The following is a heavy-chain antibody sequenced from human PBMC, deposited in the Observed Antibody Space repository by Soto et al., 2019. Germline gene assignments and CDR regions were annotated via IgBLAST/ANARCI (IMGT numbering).Heavy chain of an antibody. CDR3: AKGMDPYIVGATTVDD. CDR1: GFTFSSYG. CDR2: ISYDGSNK. J-gene: IGHJ4*02. Sequence: PGGSLRLSCAASGFTFSSYGMHWVRQAPGKGLEWVAVISYDGSNKYIADSVKGRFTISRDNPKKTLYLQMNSLRAEDTAVYSCAKGMDPYIVGATTVDDWGQGTLVTVSS. D-gene: IGHD1-26*01. V-gene: IGHV3-30*18.